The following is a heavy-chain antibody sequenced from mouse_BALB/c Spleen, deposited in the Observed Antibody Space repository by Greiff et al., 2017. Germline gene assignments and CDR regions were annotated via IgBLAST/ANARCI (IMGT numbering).Heavy chain of an antibody. CDR2: SRNKANDYTT. Sequence: EVKLMESGGGLVQPGGSLRLSCATSGFTFSDFYMAWVRQPPGKRLEGIAASRNKANDYTTEYSASVKGRFIVSRDTSQSILYLQMNALRAEDTAIYYCARDGYYRYTSFAYWGQGTLVTVSA. J-gene: IGHJ3*01. D-gene: IGHD2-14*01. CDR3: ARDGYYRYTSFAY. CDR1: GFTFSDFY. V-gene: IGHV7-1*02.